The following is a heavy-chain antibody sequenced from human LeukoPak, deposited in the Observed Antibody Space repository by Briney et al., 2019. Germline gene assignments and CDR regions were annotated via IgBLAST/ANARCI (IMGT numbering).Heavy chain of an antibody. D-gene: IGHD1-26*01. J-gene: IGHJ4*02. CDR1: GFTFDDYG. CDR3: ARDSSGSYALDY. CDR2: INWNGGST. Sequence: GGSLRLSCAASGFTFDDYGMSWVRQAPGKGLDWVSGINWNGGSTGYADSVKGRFTISRDNAKNSLYLQMNSLRAEDTALYYCARDSSGSYALDYWGQGTLVTVSS. V-gene: IGHV3-20*04.